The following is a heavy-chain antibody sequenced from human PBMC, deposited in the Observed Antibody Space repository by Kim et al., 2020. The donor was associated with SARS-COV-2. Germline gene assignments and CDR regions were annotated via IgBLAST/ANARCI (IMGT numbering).Heavy chain of an antibody. Sequence: GGSLRLSCAASGFTFDDYAMHWVRQAPGKGLEWVSGISWNSGSIGYADSVKGRFTISRDNAKNSLYLQMNSLRAEDTALYYCAKDTSLGRYSSGLGNAFDIWGQGTMVTVSS. CDR3: AKDTSLGRYSSGLGNAFDI. V-gene: IGHV3-9*01. D-gene: IGHD6-19*01. J-gene: IGHJ3*02. CDR2: ISWNSGSI. CDR1: GFTFDDYA.